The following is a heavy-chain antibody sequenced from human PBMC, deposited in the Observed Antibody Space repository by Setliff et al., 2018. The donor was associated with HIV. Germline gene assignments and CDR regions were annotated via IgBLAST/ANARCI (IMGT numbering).Heavy chain of an antibody. CDR3: AKGSGWYGAEYFQH. Sequence: GGSLRLSCAASGLTLSTYSMSWVRQAPGKGLQWVSAIDPTGTYTYYADAVKGRFTISRDNFRNTLSLQMNSLRAEDTAVYYCAKGSGWYGAEYFQHWGQGTLVTVSS. CDR1: GLTLSTYS. D-gene: IGHD6-19*01. J-gene: IGHJ1*01. V-gene: IGHV3-23*05. CDR2: IDPTGTYT.